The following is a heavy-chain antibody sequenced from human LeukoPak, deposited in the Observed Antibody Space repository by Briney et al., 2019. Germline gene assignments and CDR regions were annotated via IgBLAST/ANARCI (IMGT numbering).Heavy chain of an antibody. J-gene: IGHJ6*03. CDR1: GFTFSSYG. Sequence: GGPLRLSCAGSGFTFSSYGMNWVGQAPGKGLEGVAVIWKDGSNKYYADSVKGRFTISRDNSKNTLYLQMNSLRAEDTAVYYCAKAGRAARTAYYYYYYMDVWGKGTTVTVSS. V-gene: IGHV3-33*06. CDR2: IWKDGSNK. D-gene: IGHD6-6*01. CDR3: AKAGRAARTAYYYYYYMDV.